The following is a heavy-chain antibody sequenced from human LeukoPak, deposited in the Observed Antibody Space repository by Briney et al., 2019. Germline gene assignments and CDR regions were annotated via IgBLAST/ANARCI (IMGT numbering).Heavy chain of an antibody. CDR3: ANPSSIPDAFDI. CDR2: IIPIFGTA. CDR1: GGTFSSFA. D-gene: IGHD3-3*02. V-gene: IGHV1-69*05. Sequence: SVKVSCKASGGTFSSFAISWVRQAPGQGLEWMGGIIPIFGTANYAQKFQGRVTITTDESTSTAYMELSSLRSEDTAVYYCANPSSIPDAFDIWGQGTMVTVSS. J-gene: IGHJ3*02.